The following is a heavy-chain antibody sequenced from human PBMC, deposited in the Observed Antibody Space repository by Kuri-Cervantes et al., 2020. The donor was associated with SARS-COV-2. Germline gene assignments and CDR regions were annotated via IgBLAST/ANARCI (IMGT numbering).Heavy chain of an antibody. CDR3: ARGPPGYDFWSGYPNWFDP. CDR1: GFTFSSYA. CDR2: ISGSGGST. V-gene: IGHV3-23*01. D-gene: IGHD3-3*01. J-gene: IGHJ5*02. Sequence: GGSLRLSCAASGFTFSSYAMSWVRQAPGKGLAWVSAISGSGGSTYYADSVKGRFTISRDNSKNTLYLQMNSLRAEDTAVYYCARGPPGYDFWSGYPNWFDPWGQGTLVTVSS.